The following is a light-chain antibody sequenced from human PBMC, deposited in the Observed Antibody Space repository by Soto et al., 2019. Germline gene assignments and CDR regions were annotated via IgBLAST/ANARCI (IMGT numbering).Light chain of an antibody. CDR3: QQVDSSPWT. Sequence: DIQLTQSPSFLSASIGDRVTITCRASQGISTYLAWYQQKPGKAPNLLIYDASTLQSGVPSRFSGSGSGTEFTLTSSSLPPEDFASYYCQQVDSSPWTFGQGTKVEIK. CDR2: DAS. J-gene: IGKJ1*01. V-gene: IGKV1-9*01. CDR1: QGISTY.